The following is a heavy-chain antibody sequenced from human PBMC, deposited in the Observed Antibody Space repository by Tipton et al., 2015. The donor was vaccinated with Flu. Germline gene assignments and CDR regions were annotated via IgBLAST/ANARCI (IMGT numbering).Heavy chain of an antibody. CDR3: ARDQLVLGGGGNYHVPFDP. V-gene: IGHV3-7*01. Sequence: SLRLSCAASGFSFSDYWMHWVRQAPGKGLEWVANIKQDGSLKQYVDSVKGRFSISRDNAKNSVYLLMNGLRAEDTGVYYCARDQLVLGGGGNYHVPFDPWGQGTLVTVSS. CDR1: GFSFSDYW. CDR2: IKQDGSLK. J-gene: IGHJ5*02. D-gene: IGHD4-23*01.